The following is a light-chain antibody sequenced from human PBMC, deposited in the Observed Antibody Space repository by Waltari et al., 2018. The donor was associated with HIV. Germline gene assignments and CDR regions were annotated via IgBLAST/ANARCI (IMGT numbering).Light chain of an antibody. CDR3: ASYTISGSLV. Sequence: QSALTQPPSVSGFPGQSIAIACTGTSNDVGGYNHVSWYQKHPGKAPKPILYDVNYRPSGVSYRFSGSKSGNSASLTISGLQVDDEADYYCASYTISGSLVFGGPTTLTVL. CDR2: DVN. V-gene: IGLV2-14*03. J-gene: IGLJ3*02. CDR1: SNDVGGYNH.